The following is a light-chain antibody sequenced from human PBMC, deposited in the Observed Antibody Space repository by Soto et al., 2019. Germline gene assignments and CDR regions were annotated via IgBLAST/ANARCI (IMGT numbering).Light chain of an antibody. CDR3: QQLNSYPPWT. Sequence: DIQMTQSPSTLSASVGDRVTITCRASQSISSWLAWYQQKPGKAPKLLIYAASTLQSGVPSRFSGSGSGTEFTLTINSLQPEDVATYYRQQLNSYPPWTFGQGTKVDIK. CDR1: QSISSW. CDR2: AAS. V-gene: IGKV1-9*01. J-gene: IGKJ1*01.